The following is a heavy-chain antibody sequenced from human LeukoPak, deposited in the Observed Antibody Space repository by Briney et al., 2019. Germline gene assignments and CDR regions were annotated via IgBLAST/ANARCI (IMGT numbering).Heavy chain of an antibody. CDR1: GYTFTGHY. CDR3: ARVFRSITARLDFDY. D-gene: IGHD6-6*01. CDR2: INPNSGGT. J-gene: IGHJ4*02. Sequence: GASVKVSCKASGYTFTGHYIHWVRQAPGQGLEWMGWINPNSGGTNYAQKFQGRVTMTRDTSITTAYMELSRLRSDDTAVYYCARVFRSITARLDFDYWGQGTLVTVSS. V-gene: IGHV1-2*02.